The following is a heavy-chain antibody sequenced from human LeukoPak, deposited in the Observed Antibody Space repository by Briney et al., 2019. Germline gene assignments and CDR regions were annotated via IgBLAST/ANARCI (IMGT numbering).Heavy chain of an antibody. CDR1: GGTFSSYA. J-gene: IGHJ4*02. D-gene: IGHD3-16*01. CDR3: ARDRSYMIIGGTDAD. V-gene: IGHV1-69*13. Sequence: SVKVSCKASGGTFSSYAISWVRQAPGQGLEWMGGIIPIFGTANYAQKFQGRVTITADESTSTAYMELSSLRSEDTAVYYCARDRSYMIIGGTDADWGQGTLVTVSS. CDR2: IIPIFGTA.